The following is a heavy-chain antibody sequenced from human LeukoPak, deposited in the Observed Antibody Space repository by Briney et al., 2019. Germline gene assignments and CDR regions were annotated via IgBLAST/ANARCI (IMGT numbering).Heavy chain of an antibody. J-gene: IGHJ3*02. Sequence: SETLSLTYTVSGASINNYYWNWIRQPPGKGLEWIGYIHYSGSTNYNPSLKSRVTISYKNHFSLNLSSVTAADTAVYYCARAGYYYGSVTKIDIWGQGTMVTVSS. V-gene: IGHV4-59*01. CDR2: IHYSGST. CDR1: GASINNYY. CDR3: ARAGYYYGSVTKIDI. D-gene: IGHD3-10*01.